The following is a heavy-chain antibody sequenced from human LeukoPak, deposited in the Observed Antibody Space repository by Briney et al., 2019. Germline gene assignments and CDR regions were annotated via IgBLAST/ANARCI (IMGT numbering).Heavy chain of an antibody. CDR3: ARDRGFYYDSSGYQADYYYMDV. V-gene: IGHV1-69*01. Sequence: ASVKVSCKASGGTFSSYAISWVRQAPGQGLEWMGGIIPIFGTANYAQKFQGRVTITADESTSTAYMELSSLRSEDTAVYYCARDRGFYYDSSGYQADYYYMDVWGKGTTVTISS. CDR1: GGTFSSYA. D-gene: IGHD3-22*01. CDR2: IIPIFGTA. J-gene: IGHJ6*03.